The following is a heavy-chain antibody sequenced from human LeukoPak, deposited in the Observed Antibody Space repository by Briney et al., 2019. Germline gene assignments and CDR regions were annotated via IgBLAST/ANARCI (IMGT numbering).Heavy chain of an antibody. V-gene: IGHV1-69*06. D-gene: IGHD6-13*01. J-gene: IGHJ4*02. CDR1: GGTFSSYA. CDR3: ARRTAAPGFVFDY. Sequence: SVKVSCKASGGTFSSYAISWVRQAPGQGLEWMGGIIPIFGTANYAQKFQGRVTITADKSTSTAYMELSSLRSEDTAVYYCARRTAAPGFVFDYWGQGTLVTVSS. CDR2: IIPIFGTA.